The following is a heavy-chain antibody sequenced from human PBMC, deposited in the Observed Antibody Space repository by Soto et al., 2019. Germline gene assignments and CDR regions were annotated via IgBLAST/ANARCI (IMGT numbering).Heavy chain of an antibody. V-gene: IGHV1-69*13. CDR1: GDVFRSYG. D-gene: IGHD2-8*01. J-gene: IGHJ6*02. CDR3: ARVRCFNGLCHTADYGMDV. CDR2: IIPISGTT. Sequence: SVKVSCKASGDVFRSYGINWVRQAPGQGLEWMGGIIPISGTTNYAQKFQGRVAIAADESTDTVYMELSRLRSEDTAVYFCARVRCFNGLCHTADYGMDVWGQGTTVTVSS.